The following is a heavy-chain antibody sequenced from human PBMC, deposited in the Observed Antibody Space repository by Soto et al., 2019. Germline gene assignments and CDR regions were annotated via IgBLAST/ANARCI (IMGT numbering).Heavy chain of an antibody. J-gene: IGHJ6*02. CDR2: INPKSGGT. CDR1: GYTFTGYY. Sequence: ASVKVSCKASGYTFTGYYMHWVRQAPGQGLEWMGWINPKSGGTNYAQKFQGWVNMTWDTSLSTAYMEVGSLTSHHTAIYYCARGNPFNYAGFDVWGQGTTVTVSS. CDR3: ARGNPFNYAGFDV. D-gene: IGHD3-16*01. V-gene: IGHV1-2*04.